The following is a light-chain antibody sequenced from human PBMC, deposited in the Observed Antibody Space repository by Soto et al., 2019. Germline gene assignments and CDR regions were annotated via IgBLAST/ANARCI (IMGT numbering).Light chain of an antibody. CDR1: QSISIF. CDR2: ATS. V-gene: IGKV1-5*03. J-gene: IGKJ1*01. CDR3: QLYNDFSLT. Sequence: DIHLTQSPSTLSASVGDIVTITCRASQSISIFLAWYQQKPGKAPTLLIYATSTLETGVSSRFSGSRSGTEFTLTIRSLQPDHSATYYYQLYNDFSLTFGEGTKVEIK.